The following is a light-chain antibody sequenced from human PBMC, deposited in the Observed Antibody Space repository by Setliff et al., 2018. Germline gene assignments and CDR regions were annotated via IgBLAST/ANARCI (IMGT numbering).Light chain of an antibody. J-gene: IGLJ3*02. Sequence: QSALAQPASMSGSPGQSITISCTGTSSDVCGYNFVSWYQQHPGKAPKVMIYEVSNRPSGVSNRFSGSKSGNTASLTISGLQAEDEADYYCSSYTTSSTWVFGGGTQLTVL. V-gene: IGLV2-14*01. CDR2: EVS. CDR1: SSDVCGYNF. CDR3: SSYTTSSTWV.